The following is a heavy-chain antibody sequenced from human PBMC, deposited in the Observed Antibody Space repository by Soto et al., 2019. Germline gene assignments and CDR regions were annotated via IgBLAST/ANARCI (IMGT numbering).Heavy chain of an antibody. J-gene: IGHJ4*02. CDR2: IVVGSGNT. CDR1: GFTFTSSA. D-gene: IGHD3-10*01. V-gene: IGHV1-58*01. Sequence: SVKVSCKASGFTFTSSAVQWVRQARGQRLEWIGWIVVGSGNTNYAQKFQERATITRDMSTSTAYMELSSLRSEDTAVYYCAAGRITMVRGVTHLHYWGQGTLVTVSS. CDR3: AAGRITMVRGVTHLHY.